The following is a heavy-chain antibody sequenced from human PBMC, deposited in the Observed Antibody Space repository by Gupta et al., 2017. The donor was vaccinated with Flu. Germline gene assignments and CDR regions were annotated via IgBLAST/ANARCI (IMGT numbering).Heavy chain of an antibody. J-gene: IGHJ3*02. CDR3: ARLGPYDAFDI. D-gene: IGHD1-26*01. V-gene: IGHV3-21*06. Sequence: NWVRQAPGKGLESVSSISFSGGYIYYADSVKGRFTIARDNAKSSLFLQMDTLRAEDSALYLCARLGPYDAFDIWGQGTVVSVSS. CDR2: ISFSGGYI.